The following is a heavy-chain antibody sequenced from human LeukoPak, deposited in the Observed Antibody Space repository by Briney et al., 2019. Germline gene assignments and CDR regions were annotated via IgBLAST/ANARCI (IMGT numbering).Heavy chain of an antibody. Sequence: GASVKVSCKASGHTFTSYGISWVRQAPGQGLEWMGWINPNSGGTNYAQKFQGRVTMTRDTSISTAYMELSRLRSDDTAVYYCARVNYYDSSGSDEAYFDYWGQGTLVTVSS. CDR3: ARVNYYDSSGSDEAYFDY. D-gene: IGHD3-22*01. V-gene: IGHV1-2*02. CDR1: GHTFTSYG. J-gene: IGHJ4*02. CDR2: INPNSGGT.